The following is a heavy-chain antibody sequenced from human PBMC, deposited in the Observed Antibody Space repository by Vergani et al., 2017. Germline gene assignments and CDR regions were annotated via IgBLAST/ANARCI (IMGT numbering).Heavy chain of an antibody. V-gene: IGHV4-31*03. D-gene: IGHD3-10*01. CDR1: GGSISSGGYY. Sequence: QVQLQESGPGLVKPSQTLSLTCTVSGGSISSGGYYWSWIRQHPGKGLEWIGYIYYSGSTYYNPSLKSRVTISVDTSKNQFSLKLSSVTAADTAVYYCARDRHLAGQGDIDYWGQGTLVTVSS. CDR2: IYYSGST. J-gene: IGHJ4*02. CDR3: ARDRHLAGQGDIDY.